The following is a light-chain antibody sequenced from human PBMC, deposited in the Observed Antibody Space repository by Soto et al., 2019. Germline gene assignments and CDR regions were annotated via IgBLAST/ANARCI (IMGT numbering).Light chain of an antibody. Sequence: IVMTQSPATLSVSPGERTTLSCKASQSVGTYLAWYQQKPGQAPRLLIYGASTRAAGVPARFSGGGSGTEFTLTISSLQSEDFAIYHCQQYDNLPPWTFGQGTKVEIK. CDR3: QQYDNLPPWT. V-gene: IGKV3-15*01. J-gene: IGKJ1*01. CDR1: QSVGTY. CDR2: GAS.